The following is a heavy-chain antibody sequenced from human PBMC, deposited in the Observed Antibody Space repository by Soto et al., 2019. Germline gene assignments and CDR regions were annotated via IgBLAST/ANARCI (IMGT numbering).Heavy chain of an antibody. D-gene: IGHD6-6*01. J-gene: IGHJ6*02. Sequence: PSETLSLTCTVSGGSISSYYWSWIRQPPGKGLEWIGYIYYSGSTNYNPSLKSRVTISVDTSKNQFSLKLSSVTAADTAGYYCAREGPDEGVAARPAPTYYYYGMDVWGQGTTVTVSS. V-gene: IGHV4-59*01. CDR2: IYYSGST. CDR1: GGSISSYY. CDR3: AREGPDEGVAARPAPTYYYYGMDV.